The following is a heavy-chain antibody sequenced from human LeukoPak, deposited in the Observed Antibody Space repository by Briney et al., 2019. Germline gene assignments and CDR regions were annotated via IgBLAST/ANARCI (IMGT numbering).Heavy chain of an antibody. CDR3: ARDYMTGEGFDY. CDR2: ISSNSSYR. V-gene: IGHV3-21*01. CDR1: GFTFSNYS. Sequence: GGALRFSCAASGFTFSNYSMNWVRQAPGKGLEGVSSISSNSSYRYYADSVKGRFTISRDNAKSSLYLQMNSLRAEDTAVYYCARDYMTGEGFDYWGQGTLVTVSS. D-gene: IGHD3-16*01. J-gene: IGHJ4*02.